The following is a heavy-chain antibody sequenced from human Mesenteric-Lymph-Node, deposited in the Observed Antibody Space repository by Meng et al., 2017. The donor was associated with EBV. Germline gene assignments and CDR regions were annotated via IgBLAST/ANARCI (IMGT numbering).Heavy chain of an antibody. V-gene: IGHV4-30-2*01. CDR1: GGSISNDGYS. CDR3: ARASVYGDYDNWFDP. Sequence: QRPLLQSVSGLVNPSHTLYLTCAVSGGSISNDGYSWSWIRQPPGKGLEWIGYIYHSGSTYSNPSLKSRVTISVDRSKNQFSLKLNSVTAADTAVYYCARASVYGDYDNWFDPWGQGTLVTVSS. D-gene: IGHD4-17*01. CDR2: IYHSGST. J-gene: IGHJ5*02.